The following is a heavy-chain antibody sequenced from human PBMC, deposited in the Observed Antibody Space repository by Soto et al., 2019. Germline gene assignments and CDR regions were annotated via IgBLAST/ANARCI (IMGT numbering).Heavy chain of an antibody. J-gene: IGHJ5*02. V-gene: IGHV3-23*01. CDR2: ISGSGGST. Sequence: GGSLRLSCAASGFTFSSYAMSWVRQAPGKGLEWVSAISGSGGSTYYADSVKGRFTISRDNSKNTLYLQMNSLRAEDTAVYYCAKATYIWGSSAWFDPWGQGTLVTVSS. CDR3: AKATYIWGSSAWFDP. D-gene: IGHD3-16*01. CDR1: GFTFSSYA.